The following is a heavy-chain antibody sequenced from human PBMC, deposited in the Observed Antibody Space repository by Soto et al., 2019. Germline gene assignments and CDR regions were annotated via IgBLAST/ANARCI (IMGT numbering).Heavy chain of an antibody. J-gene: IGHJ2*01. CDR3: AGPDSGDYWYCDL. V-gene: IGHV1-69*08. CDR2: IIPALGTA. Sequence: QAQLVQSGAEVKKPGSSVKVSCKASGGTFSSHTFSWVRQAPGQGLEWMGRIIPALGTATYAQKFQGRGTITADESATTNYTVRNSVAAEKSAVYYCAGPDSGDYWYCDLWGGGTLVTVSS. D-gene: IGHD4-17*01. CDR1: GGTFSSHT.